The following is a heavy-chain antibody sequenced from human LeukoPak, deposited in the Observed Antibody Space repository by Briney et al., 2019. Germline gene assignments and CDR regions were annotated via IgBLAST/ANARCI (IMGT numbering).Heavy chain of an antibody. CDR3: AKGETEGGGLAHAY. V-gene: IGHV3-23*01. Sequence: GGSLRLSCAASGFTYPNFAMSWVRQAPGKGLEWVSSISGRSGSTYYADPVKGRFTTSRDNSKNTLYLQMNSLSAEDTAEYYCAKGETEGGGLAHAYWGQGTLVTVSS. CDR2: ISGRSGST. D-gene: IGHD2-15*01. CDR1: GFTYPNFA. J-gene: IGHJ4*02.